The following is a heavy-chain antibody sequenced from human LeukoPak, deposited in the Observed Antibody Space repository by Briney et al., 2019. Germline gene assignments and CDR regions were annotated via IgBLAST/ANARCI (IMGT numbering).Heavy chain of an antibody. V-gene: IGHV3-7*03. Sequence: SGGSLRLSCAASVFRFSSYWMSWVRQAPGKGLEWVANIKQDGSEKYYVDSVKGRFTISRDNAKNSLYLQMNSLRVEDTAVYYCVRALGTGSYWGQGTLVTVSP. CDR1: VFRFSSYW. CDR2: IKQDGSEK. CDR3: VRALGTGSY. D-gene: IGHD3-9*01. J-gene: IGHJ4*02.